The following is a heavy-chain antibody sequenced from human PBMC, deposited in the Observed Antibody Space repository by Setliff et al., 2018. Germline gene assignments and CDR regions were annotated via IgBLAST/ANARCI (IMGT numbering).Heavy chain of an antibody. CDR2: IYTSGST. Sequence: KTSETLSLTCTVSGGSVSSGSYYWSWIRQPAGKGLEWIGRIYTSGSTNYNPSLQSRVTISIDTSKNQFSLKMSSVTAADTAMYYCAGTPALGTSWLSPFDYWGQGTLVTVSS. CDR1: GGSVSSGSYY. D-gene: IGHD5-12*01. V-gene: IGHV4-61*02. CDR3: AGTPALGTSWLSPFDY. J-gene: IGHJ4*02.